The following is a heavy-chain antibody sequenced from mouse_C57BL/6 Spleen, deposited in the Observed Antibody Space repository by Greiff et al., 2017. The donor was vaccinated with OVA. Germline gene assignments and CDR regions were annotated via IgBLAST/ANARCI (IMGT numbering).Heavy chain of an antibody. CDR1: GYTFTSYW. CDR2: IDPSDSYT. D-gene: IGHD1-1*01. J-gene: IGHJ2*01. CDR3: ARSLITTVVADGDY. V-gene: IGHV1-69*01. Sequence: QVQLQQPGAELVMPGASVKLSCKASGYTFTSYWMHWVKQRPGQGLEWIGEIDPSDSYTKYNQKFKGKSTLTVDKSSSAAYMQLSSLTSEDSAVYYCARSLITTVVADGDYWGQGTTLTVSS.